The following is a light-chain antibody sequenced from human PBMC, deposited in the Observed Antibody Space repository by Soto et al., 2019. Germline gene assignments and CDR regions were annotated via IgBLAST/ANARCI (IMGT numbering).Light chain of an antibody. V-gene: IGKV2-30*01. CDR2: EVS. CDR1: QSLVYPDGNTY. CDR3: MQSTQLPPT. Sequence: DVVMTQSPLSLPVTLGQPASISCRSSQSLVYPDGNTYLNWFQQRPGQSPQLLIYEVSTRVSGVPDRFSGSGSGTDFTLEISRVETDDVGIYYCMQSTQLPPTFGQGTRLEIK. J-gene: IGKJ5*01.